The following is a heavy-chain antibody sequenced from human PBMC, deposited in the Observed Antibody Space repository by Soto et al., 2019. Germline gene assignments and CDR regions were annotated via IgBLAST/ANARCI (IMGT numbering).Heavy chain of an antibody. J-gene: IGHJ5*02. Sequence: EVQLLESGGGLVQPGGSLRLSCAASGFTFSSYAMSWVRQAPGKGLEWVAAISGSGGSTYYADSVKGRFTISRDNSKNTLYLQMDSLRAEATAVYYCAKEASGYSSSWYGSNWFDPWGQGALVTVSS. CDR3: AKEASGYSSSWYGSNWFDP. V-gene: IGHV3-23*01. D-gene: IGHD6-13*01. CDR2: ISGSGGST. CDR1: GFTFSSYA.